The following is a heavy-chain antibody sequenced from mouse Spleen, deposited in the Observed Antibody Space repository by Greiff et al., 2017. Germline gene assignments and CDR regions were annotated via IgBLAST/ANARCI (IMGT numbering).Heavy chain of an antibody. V-gene: IGHV1-64*01. CDR3: PYDYEGWYFDV. J-gene: IGHJ1*01. CDR1: GYTFTSYW. Sequence: VQLQQPGAELVKPGASVKLSCKASGYTFTSYWMHWVKQRPGQGLEWIGMIHPNSGSTNYNEKFKSKATLTVDKSSSTAYMQLSSLTSEDSAVYYCPYDYEGWYFDVWGAGTTVTVSS. CDR2: IHPNSGST. D-gene: IGHD2-4*01.